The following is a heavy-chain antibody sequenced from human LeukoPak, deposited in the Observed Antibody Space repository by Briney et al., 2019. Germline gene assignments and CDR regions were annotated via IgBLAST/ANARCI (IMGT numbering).Heavy chain of an antibody. J-gene: IGHJ4*02. CDR2: FDPEDGET. D-gene: IGHD3-10*01. CDR3: ATDYSGSSRDFDY. V-gene: IGHV1-24*01. CDR1: GYTLTELS. Sequence: ASVKVSCKVSGYTLTELSMHWVRQAPGKGLEWMGGFDPEDGETIYAQKFQGRVTMTEDTSTDTAYMELGSLRSEDTAVYYCATDYSGSSRDFDYWGQEPLVTVSS.